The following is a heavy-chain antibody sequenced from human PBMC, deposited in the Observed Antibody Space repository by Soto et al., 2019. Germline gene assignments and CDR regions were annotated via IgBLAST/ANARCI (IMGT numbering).Heavy chain of an antibody. CDR2: ISAYNGNT. Sequence: GASVKVSCKASGYTFTSYGISWVRQAPGQGLEWMGWISAYNGNTNYAQKLQGRVTMTTDTSTSTAYMELRSLRSDDTAVYYCARSSHSGYASYYFDYWGQGTLVTVSS. CDR1: GYTFTSYG. V-gene: IGHV1-18*01. J-gene: IGHJ4*02. CDR3: ARSSHSGYASYYFDY. D-gene: IGHD5-12*01.